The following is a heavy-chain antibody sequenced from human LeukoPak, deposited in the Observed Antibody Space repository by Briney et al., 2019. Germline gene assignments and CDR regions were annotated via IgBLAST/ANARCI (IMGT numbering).Heavy chain of an antibody. Sequence: GRSLRLSCAASGFTFDDYAMHWVRHAPGKGLEWVSGISWDSGSIGYADSVKGRFTISRVNAKNSLYLQMNSLRAEDTALYYCAKDTGNGFDYWGQGTQVAVSS. CDR1: GFTFDDYA. D-gene: IGHD1-1*01. CDR2: ISWDSGSI. V-gene: IGHV3-9*01. J-gene: IGHJ4*02. CDR3: AKDTGNGFDY.